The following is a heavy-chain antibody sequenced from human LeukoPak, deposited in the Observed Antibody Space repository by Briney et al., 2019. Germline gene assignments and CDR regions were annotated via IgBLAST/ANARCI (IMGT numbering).Heavy chain of an antibody. V-gene: IGHV5-51*01. CDR2: LYPSNSDT. Sequence: ESLKISCQVSGYNFSIYWIGWARQMPGKGLEWMGILYPSNSDTRYSPSFEGQVTISADLSLKTVYLHWNNLKASDTATYYCSRPPGDWGQGTPVIVSS. D-gene: IGHD2-8*02. CDR3: SRPPGD. J-gene: IGHJ4*02. CDR1: GYNFSIYW.